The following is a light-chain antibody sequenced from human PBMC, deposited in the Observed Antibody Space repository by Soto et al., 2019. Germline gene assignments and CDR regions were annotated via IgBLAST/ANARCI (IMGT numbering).Light chain of an antibody. Sequence: EMTQFSATLSVSPGEIATLSRRACQRVTGNVAWYQQKHGQAPRLLIYGASTRATGIPGRFSGGVSGTECTLTISSLQSEDGAVYYCQQYENWPPEFGQGTKVDIK. CDR1: QRVTGN. J-gene: IGKJ1*01. CDR3: QQYENWPPE. V-gene: IGKV3-15*01. CDR2: GAS.